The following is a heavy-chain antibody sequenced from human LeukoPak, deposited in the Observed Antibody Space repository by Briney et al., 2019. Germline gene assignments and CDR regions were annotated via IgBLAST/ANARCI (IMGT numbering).Heavy chain of an antibody. CDR2: FYYSGIT. Sequence: SETLSLTCSVSGGSTTGYFWTWIRQPPGKGLEWLGYFYYSGITNYNPSLKSRVTISLDTSKNQFSLKLSSVTAADTAVYYCARPREQWLGNDALDIWGQGTMVTVSS. D-gene: IGHD6-19*01. V-gene: IGHV4-59*08. CDR3: ARPREQWLGNDALDI. J-gene: IGHJ3*02. CDR1: GGSTTGYF.